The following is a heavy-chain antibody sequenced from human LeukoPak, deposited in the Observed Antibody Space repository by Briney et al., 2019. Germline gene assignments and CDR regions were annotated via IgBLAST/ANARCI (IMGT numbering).Heavy chain of an antibody. V-gene: IGHV3-15*01. Sequence: PGGSLRLSCAASGFTFSNAWMSWVRQAPGKGLEWVGRIKSKTDGGTTDYAAPVKGRFTISRDDSKNTLYLQMNSLKTEDTAVYYCTTRRVVRDAFDIWGQGTMVTVSS. CDR1: GFTFSNAW. J-gene: IGHJ3*02. D-gene: IGHD2-2*01. CDR2: IKSKTDGGTT. CDR3: TTRRVVRDAFDI.